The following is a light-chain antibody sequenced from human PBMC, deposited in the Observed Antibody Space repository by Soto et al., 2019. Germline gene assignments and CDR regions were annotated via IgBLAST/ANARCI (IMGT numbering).Light chain of an antibody. J-gene: IGKJ4*01. Sequence: AIRMTQSPSSFSASTGDRVTITCRASQGINNYLAWYQQKPGEAPKLLIYDASTFQSGVPSRFSSSGSGTDFTLTVSSLQSEDFATYYCQQYYSSPPTFGGGTKVDIK. V-gene: IGKV1-8*01. CDR1: QGINNY. CDR2: DAS. CDR3: QQYYSSPPT.